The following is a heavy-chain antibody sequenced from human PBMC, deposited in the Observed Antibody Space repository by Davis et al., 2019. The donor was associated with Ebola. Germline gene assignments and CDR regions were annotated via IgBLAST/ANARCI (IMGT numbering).Heavy chain of an antibody. CDR3: ARDQDSSSWYSYYYGMDV. D-gene: IGHD6-13*01. CDR2: IWYDGSNK. J-gene: IGHJ6*02. Sequence: GESLKISCAASGFTFSSYGMHWVRQAPGKGLEWVAVIWYDGSNKYYADSVKGRFTISRDNSKNTLYLQMNSLRAEDTAVYYCARDQDSSSWYSYYYGMDVWGQGTTVTVSS. CDR1: GFTFSSYG. V-gene: IGHV3-30*19.